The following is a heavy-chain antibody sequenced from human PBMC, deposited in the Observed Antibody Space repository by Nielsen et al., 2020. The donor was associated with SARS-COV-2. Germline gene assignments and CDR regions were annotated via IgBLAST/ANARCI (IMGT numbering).Heavy chain of an antibody. CDR1: GFAFPDYA. V-gene: IGHV3-23*01. D-gene: IGHD6-19*01. Sequence: GGSLRLSCAASGFAFPDYAMSWVRQAPGKGLEWVSAISRSGDTTYYADSVKGRFTISRDNSKNTLYLQMNSLRAEDTAVYYCAKLWGQWLVEHFAYWGQGTLVTVSS. CDR2: ISRSGDTT. CDR3: AKLWGQWLVEHFAY. J-gene: IGHJ4*02.